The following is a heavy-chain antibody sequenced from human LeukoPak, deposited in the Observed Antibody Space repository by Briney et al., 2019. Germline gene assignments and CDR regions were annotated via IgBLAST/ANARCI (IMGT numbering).Heavy chain of an antibody. CDR1: GGSISSYY. CDR3: ARDCIAARLREPYYYYYMDV. Sequence: SETLSLTCTVSGGSISSYYWSWIQQPPGKGLEWIGYIYYSGSTNYNPSLKSRVTISVDTSKNQFSLKLSSVTAADTAVYYCARDCIAARLREPYYYYYMDVWGKGTTVTVSS. V-gene: IGHV4-59*01. CDR2: IYYSGST. D-gene: IGHD6-6*01. J-gene: IGHJ6*03.